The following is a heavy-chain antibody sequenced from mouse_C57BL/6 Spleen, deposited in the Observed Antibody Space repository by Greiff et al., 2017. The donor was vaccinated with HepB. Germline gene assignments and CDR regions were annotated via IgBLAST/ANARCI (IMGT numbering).Heavy chain of an antibody. CDR1: GYAFSSSW. Sequence: QVQLKESGPELVKPGASVKISCKASGYAFSSSWMNWVKQRPGKGLEWIGRIYPGDGDNNYNGKFKGKATLTADKSSSTAYMQLSSLTSEDSAVYFCARETYGSTWFAYWGQGTLVTVSA. V-gene: IGHV1-82*01. CDR3: ARETYGSTWFAY. D-gene: IGHD1-1*01. J-gene: IGHJ3*01. CDR2: IYPGDGDN.